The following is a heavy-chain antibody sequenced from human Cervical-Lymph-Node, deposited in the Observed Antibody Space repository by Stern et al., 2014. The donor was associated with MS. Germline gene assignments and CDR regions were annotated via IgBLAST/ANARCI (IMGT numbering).Heavy chain of an antibody. CDR2: VIPFVGTS. CDR3: ARGGGDNWFDP. Sequence: QVQLMQSGAEVKKPGSSVKVSCKASGGISWVRQAPGQGLEWMGGVIPFVGTSNYAQKFQGKVTITADTATNTAYLELNSLRVDDTAVYYCARGGGDNWFDPWGQGTLVTVSS. V-gene: IGHV1-69*06. CDR1: GG. J-gene: IGHJ5*02. D-gene: IGHD3-16*01.